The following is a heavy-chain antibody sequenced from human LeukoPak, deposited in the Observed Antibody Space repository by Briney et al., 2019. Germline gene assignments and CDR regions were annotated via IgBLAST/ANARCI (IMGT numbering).Heavy chain of an antibody. CDR2: IYSDGSRT. CDR3: AKEARDCTNGVCYTRWFDP. Sequence: QSGGSLRLSCAASGFTFSSFAMHWVRQAPGKGLEYLSAIYSDGSRTYYADSVKGRFTISRDNSKNTLYLQMNSLRAEDTAVYYCAKEARDCTNGVCYTRWFDPWGQGTLVTVSS. V-gene: IGHV3-64*04. D-gene: IGHD2-8*01. CDR1: GFTFSSFA. J-gene: IGHJ5*02.